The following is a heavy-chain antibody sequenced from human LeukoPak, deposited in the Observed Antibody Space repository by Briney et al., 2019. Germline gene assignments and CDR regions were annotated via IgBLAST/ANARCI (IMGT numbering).Heavy chain of an antibody. CDR2: IYPGDSDT. Sequence: GESLKISCKGSGYNFTSYWIGWVRQTPGKGLEWMGIIYPGDSDTRYSPSFQGQVTISADKSISTAYLQWSSLKASDTAMYYCARQKQWLVNWFDPWGQGTLVTVSS. V-gene: IGHV5-51*01. CDR3: ARQKQWLVNWFDP. J-gene: IGHJ5*02. D-gene: IGHD6-19*01. CDR1: GYNFTSYW.